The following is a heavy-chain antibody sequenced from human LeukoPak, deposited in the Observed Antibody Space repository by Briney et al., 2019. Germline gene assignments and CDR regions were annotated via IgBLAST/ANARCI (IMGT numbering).Heavy chain of an antibody. Sequence: GSSVKVSCKASGGTFNSYAISWVRQAPGQGLEWLGGIIPIFGTANYAQKFQGRVTITADDSTSTAYMELSSLRSEDTAVYYCASPPSGLERPIYYYYYMDVWGKGTTVTVSS. V-gene: IGHV1-69*01. CDR3: ASPPSGLERPIYYYYYMDV. CDR1: GGTFNSYA. J-gene: IGHJ6*03. CDR2: IIPIFGTA. D-gene: IGHD1-1*01.